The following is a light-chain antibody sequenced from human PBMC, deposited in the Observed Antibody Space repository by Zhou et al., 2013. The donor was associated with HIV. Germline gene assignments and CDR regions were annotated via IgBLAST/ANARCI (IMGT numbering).Light chain of an antibody. Sequence: IVLTQSPATLSLSPGERATLSCRASQSVSIYLAWYQQKPGQAPRLLIYDVSNRATGIPDRFSGSGSGTDFTLTISRLEPEDFAVYYCQQYGSSPLTFGGGTKVEIK. J-gene: IGKJ4*01. CDR1: QSVSIY. CDR2: DVS. CDR3: QQYGSSPLT. V-gene: IGKV3-20*01.